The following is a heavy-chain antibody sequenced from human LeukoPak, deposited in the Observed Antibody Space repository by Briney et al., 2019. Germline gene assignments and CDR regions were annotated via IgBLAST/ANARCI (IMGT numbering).Heavy chain of an antibody. D-gene: IGHD1-1*01. V-gene: IGHV3-30*02. CDR2: IRYDGTNK. Sequence: GGPLRLSCAASGFTFRTCAMHWVRQAPGKGLEWVAFIRYDGTNKNYADSVKGRFTISRDNAQASLYLQMISLRADDTAVYYCARVSGRLERQSDLDYWGQGTLVIVSS. CDR1: GFTFRTCA. CDR3: ARVSGRLERQSDLDY. J-gene: IGHJ4*02.